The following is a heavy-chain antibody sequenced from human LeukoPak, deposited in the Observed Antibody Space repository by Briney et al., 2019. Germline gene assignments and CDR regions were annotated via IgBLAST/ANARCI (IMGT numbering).Heavy chain of an antibody. CDR1: GFTFSSYW. D-gene: IGHD2-15*01. J-gene: IGHJ4*02. CDR2: IKQDGSEK. Sequence: PGGSLRLSCAASGFTFSSYWMSWVRQAPGKGLEWVANIKQDGSEKYYVNSVKGRFTISRDNAKNSLYLQMNSLRAEDTAVYYCASVGGYCSGGSCPYYFDYWGQGTLVTVSS. CDR3: ASVGGYCSGGSCPYYFDY. V-gene: IGHV3-7*01.